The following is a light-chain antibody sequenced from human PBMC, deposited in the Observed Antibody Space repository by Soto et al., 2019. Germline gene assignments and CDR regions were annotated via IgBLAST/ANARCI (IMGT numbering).Light chain of an antibody. Sequence: DIVMTQSPATLSVSPGERATLSCRASQSVSSNLAWYQQKPGQAPRLLIYAASTRATGIPARFSGSGSGTEFTLTISSLQSEDFSVYYCQQYNNWPTAFGQGTKVEVK. CDR1: QSVSSN. V-gene: IGKV3-15*01. J-gene: IGKJ1*01. CDR2: AAS. CDR3: QQYNNWPTA.